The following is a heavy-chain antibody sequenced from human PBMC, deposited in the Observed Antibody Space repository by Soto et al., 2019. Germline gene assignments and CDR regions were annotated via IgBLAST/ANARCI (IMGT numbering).Heavy chain of an antibody. CDR2: INPNSGGT. CDR3: ARESKDYGSGSYVAFDY. Sequence: ASVKVSCKASGYTFTGYYMHWVRQAPGQGLEWMGRINPNSGGTNYAQKFQGWVTMTRDTSISTAYMELSRLRSDDTAVYYCARESKDYGSGSYVAFDYWGQGTLVTVSS. D-gene: IGHD3-10*01. J-gene: IGHJ4*02. CDR1: GYTFTGYY. V-gene: IGHV1-2*04.